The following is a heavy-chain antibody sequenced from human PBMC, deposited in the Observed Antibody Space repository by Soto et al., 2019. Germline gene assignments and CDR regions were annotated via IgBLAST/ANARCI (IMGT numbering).Heavy chain of an antibody. CDR3: ARGGVQYYDFWSGYYGADGMDV. CDR2: INPNSGGT. Sequence: GASVKVSCKASGYTFTGYYMHWVRQAPGQGLEWMGWINPNSGGTNYAQKFQGWVTMTRDTSISTAYMELSRLRSDDTAVYYCARGGVQYYDFWSGYYGADGMDVWGQGTTVTVSS. V-gene: IGHV1-2*04. CDR1: GYTFTGYY. D-gene: IGHD3-3*01. J-gene: IGHJ6*02.